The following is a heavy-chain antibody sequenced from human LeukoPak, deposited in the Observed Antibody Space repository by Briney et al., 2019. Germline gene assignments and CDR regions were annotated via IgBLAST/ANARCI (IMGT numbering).Heavy chain of an antibody. CDR3: AREAPTSSSGPTIYYFDY. V-gene: IGHV4-59*01. D-gene: IGHD3-22*01. Sequence: PSETLSLTCTVSGGSISSYYWSWIRQPPGKGLEWIGYIYYSGSTNYNPSLKSRVTISVDTSKNQFSLKLSSVTAADTAVYYCAREAPTSSSGPTIYYFDYWGQGTLVTVSS. CDR1: GGSISSYY. CDR2: IYYSGST. J-gene: IGHJ4*02.